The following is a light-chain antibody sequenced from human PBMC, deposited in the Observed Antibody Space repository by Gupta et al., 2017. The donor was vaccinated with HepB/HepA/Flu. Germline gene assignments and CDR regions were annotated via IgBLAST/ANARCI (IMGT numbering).Light chain of an antibody. CDR3: QQYDKWPGT. CDR2: GAS. V-gene: IGKV3-15*01. J-gene: IGKJ1*01. Sequence: EIVMTQSPATLSVSPGERATLSCRASQSVSSNLAWYQQKPGQAPRLLIYGASTRATGIPARFSGSGSGTEFTLTISSLQSEDFVVYYCQQYDKWPGTFGQGTXVEVK. CDR1: QSVSSN.